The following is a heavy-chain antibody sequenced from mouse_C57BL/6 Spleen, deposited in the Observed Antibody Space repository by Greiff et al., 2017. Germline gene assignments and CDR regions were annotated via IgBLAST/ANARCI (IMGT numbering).Heavy chain of an antibody. J-gene: IGHJ4*01. V-gene: IGHV5-12*01. CDR1: GFTFSDYY. D-gene: IGHD1-1*01. Sequence: EVQGVESGGGLVQPGGSLKLSCAASGFTFSDYYMYWVRQTPDKRLEWVAYISNGGGSTYYPDTVKGRFTISRDNAKNTLYLQMSRLKSEDTAMYYCARRDYYGSEGAMDYWGQGTSVTVSS. CDR3: ARRDYYGSEGAMDY. CDR2: ISNGGGST.